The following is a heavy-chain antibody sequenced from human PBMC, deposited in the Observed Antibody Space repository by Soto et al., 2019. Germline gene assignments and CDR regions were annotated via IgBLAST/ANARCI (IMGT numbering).Heavy chain of an antibody. D-gene: IGHD6-19*01. J-gene: IGHJ6*02. CDR3: ARSIAVTGTYFSGLDV. CDR1: GYSFSSFW. Sequence: VQLVQSGAEVREPGESLKISCKGSGYSFSSFWVAWVRQTPGKGMEWLGIIYPGDLDTRYTSSFQGHVIISADKSSNTVDLQWSSLKASDPAMYYCARSIAVTGTYFSGLDVWGQGTPVTDAS. V-gene: IGHV5-51*01. CDR2: IYPGDLDT.